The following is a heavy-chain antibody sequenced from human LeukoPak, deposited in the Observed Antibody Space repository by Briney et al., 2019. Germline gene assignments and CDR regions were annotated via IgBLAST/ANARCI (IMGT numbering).Heavy chain of an antibody. CDR2: MNPNSGNT. CDR1: GYTFTSYD. CDR3: ATGSSGWFRHYYFDY. Sequence: ASVKVSCKASGYTFTSYDINWVRQATGQGLEWMGWMNPNSGNTGYAQKFQGRVTMTRNTSISTAYMELSSLRSEDTAVYYCATGSSGWFRHYYFDYWGQGTLVTVSS. V-gene: IGHV1-8*01. J-gene: IGHJ4*02. D-gene: IGHD6-19*01.